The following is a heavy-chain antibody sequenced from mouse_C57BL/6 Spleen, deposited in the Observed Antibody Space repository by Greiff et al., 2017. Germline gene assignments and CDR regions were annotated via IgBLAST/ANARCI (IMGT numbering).Heavy chain of an antibody. V-gene: IGHV2-2*01. Sequence: QVQLKESGPGLVQPSQSLSITCTVSGFSLTSYGVHWVRQSPGKGLEWLGVIWSGGSTDYNAAFISRLSSSKDNSKSQVFFKMNSLQADDTAIYYCARRDWYFGVWGTGTTVTVSS. J-gene: IGHJ1*03. CDR1: GFSLTSYG. CDR2: IWSGGST. CDR3: ARRDWYFGV.